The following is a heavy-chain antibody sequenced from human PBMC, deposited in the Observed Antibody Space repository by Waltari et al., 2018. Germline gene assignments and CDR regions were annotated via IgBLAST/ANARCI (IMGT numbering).Heavy chain of an antibody. CDR3: ARGDNWWYGFDY. D-gene: IGHD2-15*01. CDR1: GGSISTNY. V-gene: IGHV4-59*12. J-gene: IGHJ4*02. Sequence: QVQLQESGPGLVKPSETLSLTCLVSGGSISTNYWSWIRQPPGGGLEWIAYIFSSGSTNYHPSLKSRVTISVDTSKNQFSLRLSSVTAADTAVYYCARGDNWWYGFDYWGQGTPVTVSS. CDR2: IFSSGST.